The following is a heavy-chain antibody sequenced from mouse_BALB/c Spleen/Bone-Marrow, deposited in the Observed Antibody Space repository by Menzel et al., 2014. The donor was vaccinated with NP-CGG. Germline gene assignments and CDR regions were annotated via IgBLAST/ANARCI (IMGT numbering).Heavy chain of an antibody. CDR3: ARGRPYYFDY. CDR2: MSYSGGT. Sequence: EVQLVESGPGLVKPSQSLSLTCTVAGSSITSDYAWNWIRQFPGNKLEWMGYMSYSGGTNYNPSLKSRISFTRDTSQNQFFLQLNSVTTEDTATYYCARGRPYYFDYWGQGTTLTVSS. CDR1: GSSITSDYA. V-gene: IGHV3-2*02. J-gene: IGHJ2*01.